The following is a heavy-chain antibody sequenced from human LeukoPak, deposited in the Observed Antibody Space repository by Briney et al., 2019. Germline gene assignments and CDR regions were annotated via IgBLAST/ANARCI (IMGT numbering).Heavy chain of an antibody. CDR3: ARDASLVRGVTWFDP. J-gene: IGHJ5*02. V-gene: IGHV4-38-2*02. CDR2: IYYSGRT. CDR1: GYSISSGYY. D-gene: IGHD3-10*01. Sequence: SETLSLTCTVSGYSISSGYYWGWIRQPPGKGLEWIGNIYYSGRTYYNPSLESRVSISVDTSKNQFSLSPPSVTAADTAVYYCARDASLVRGVTWFDPWGQGTLVTVSS.